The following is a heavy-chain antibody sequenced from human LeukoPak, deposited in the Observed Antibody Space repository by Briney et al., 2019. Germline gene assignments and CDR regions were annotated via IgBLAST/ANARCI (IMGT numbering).Heavy chain of an antibody. CDR2: ISSSSTTI. CDR1: GFTFSTYS. Sequence: GGSLRLSCAASGFTFSTYSMNWVRQAPGKGLEWISYISSSSTTIYYADSVKGRLTISRDNGKNSLYLQMNSLRAEDTAVYYCAREGEQWSEPYNWFDPWGQGTLVTVSS. J-gene: IGHJ5*02. D-gene: IGHD6-19*01. V-gene: IGHV3-48*04. CDR3: AREGEQWSEPYNWFDP.